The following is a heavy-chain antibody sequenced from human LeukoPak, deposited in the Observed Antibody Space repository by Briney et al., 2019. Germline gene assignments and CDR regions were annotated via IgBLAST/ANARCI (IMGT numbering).Heavy chain of an antibody. CDR3: ARGGYAIGYYYYYMDV. Sequence: EASVKVSCKASRYTFTSYDINWVRQATGQGLEWMGWMNPNSGNTGYAQKLQGRVTMTTDTSTSTAYMELRSLRSDDTAVYYCARGGYAIGYYYYYMDVWGKGTTVTVSS. V-gene: IGHV1-8*01. CDR2: MNPNSGNT. CDR1: RYTFTSYD. D-gene: IGHD2-8*01. J-gene: IGHJ6*03.